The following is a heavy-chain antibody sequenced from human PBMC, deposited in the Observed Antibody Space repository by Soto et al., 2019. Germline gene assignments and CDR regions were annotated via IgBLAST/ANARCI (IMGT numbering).Heavy chain of an antibody. D-gene: IGHD2-21*02. CDR2: MYNTGST. CDR1: GGSISGYY. V-gene: IGHV4-59*01. Sequence: KPSETLSLTCTVSGGSISGYYWSWIRQPPGKGLEWIGYMYNTGSTAYNPSFKSRVTISVDTSKNQFSLKLNSVTAADTAVYYCARDLWGYCGTDCYPLDVWGQGTTVTVSS. CDR3: ARDLWGYCGTDCYPLDV. J-gene: IGHJ6*02.